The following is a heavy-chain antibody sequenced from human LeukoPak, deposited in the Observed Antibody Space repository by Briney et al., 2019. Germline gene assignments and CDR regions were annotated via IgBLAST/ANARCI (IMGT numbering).Heavy chain of an antibody. CDR2: IRYDGSNE. Sequence: GGSLRLSCAASGFTFSSYGMHWVRQAPGKGLEWVSFIRYDGSNEYYADSVRGRFTISRDNSKNSLYLQMNSLRAEDTAVYYCVTTSERLRTTIRDVFDIWGQGTMVTVSS. CDR3: VTTSERLRTTIRDVFDI. J-gene: IGHJ3*02. CDR1: GFTFSSYG. V-gene: IGHV3-30*02. D-gene: IGHD6-25*01.